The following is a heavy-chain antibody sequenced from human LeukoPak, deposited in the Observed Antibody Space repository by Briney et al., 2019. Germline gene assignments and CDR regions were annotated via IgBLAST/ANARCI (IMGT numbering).Heavy chain of an antibody. CDR1: GFTFSNYA. J-gene: IGHJ3*02. D-gene: IGHD4-17*01. CDR2: ISGSGGST. CDR3: ARADRTVTTAHDAFDI. Sequence: GGSLRLSCAASGFTFSNYAMSWVRQAPGKGLEWVSDISGSGGSTDYADSVKGRFTISRDNSKNTLYLQMNSLRAEDTAVYYCARADRTVTTAHDAFDIWGQGTMVTVSS. V-gene: IGHV3-23*01.